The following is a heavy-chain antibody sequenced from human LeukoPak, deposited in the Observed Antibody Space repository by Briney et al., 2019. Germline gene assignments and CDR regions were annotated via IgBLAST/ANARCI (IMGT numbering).Heavy chain of an antibody. CDR3: ARRGYYYDSSGYYFDY. CDR1: GFTVSSNY. J-gene: IGHJ4*02. Sequence: GGSLRLSCAASGFTVSSNYMSWVRQAPGKGLEWVSVIYSGGSTYYADSVKGRFTISRDNSKNTLYLQMISLRAEDTAVYYCARRGYYYDSSGYYFDYWGQGTLVTVSS. CDR2: IYSGGST. V-gene: IGHV3-66*04. D-gene: IGHD3-22*01.